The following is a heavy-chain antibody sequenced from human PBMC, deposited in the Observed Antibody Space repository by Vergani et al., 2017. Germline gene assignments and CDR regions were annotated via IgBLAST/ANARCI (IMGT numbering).Heavy chain of an antibody. J-gene: IGHJ6*01. CDR3: AKNPGILTSRNYYAREV. CDR2: ISPSSSTV. CDR1: GFKFSDHY. Sequence: HLEESGGGLVKPGGSLRLSCAASGFKFSDHYMSWIRQAPGKGLEWVSHISPSSSTVSYTDSVKGRFTVSRDNDNNPLTIDMTTLRVEDTAVYYCAKNPGILTSRNYYAREVWGQGTTVTVAS. V-gene: IGHV3-11*04. D-gene: IGHD3-9*01.